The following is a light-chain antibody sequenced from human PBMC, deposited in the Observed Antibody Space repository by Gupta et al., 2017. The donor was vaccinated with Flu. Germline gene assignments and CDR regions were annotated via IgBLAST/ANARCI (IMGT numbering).Light chain of an antibody. J-gene: IGKJ1*01. V-gene: IGKV3-15*01. Sequence: EVVMTQSTATLSVSLGERVTLSCRASQSVSSNLAWYQHKAGQPPRLLIYSASTGATGVPARITGSGFGTEFTLTISSLQSEDFAVYYCQQYSTWPRTFGQGTKVEIK. CDR1: QSVSSN. CDR2: SAS. CDR3: QQYSTWPRT.